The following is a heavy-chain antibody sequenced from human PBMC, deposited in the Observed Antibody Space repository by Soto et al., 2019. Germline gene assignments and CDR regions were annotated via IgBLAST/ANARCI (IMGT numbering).Heavy chain of an antibody. CDR2: VYWDDDK. V-gene: IGHV2-5*02. CDR3: PHSWSMSGNYFDY. Sequence: QITLKESGPTLVKPTQTLTLTCTFSGVSLSTSGVGVGWIRQPPGKALEWLALVYWDDDKRYSPSLNSRLTITNDAAKNQVRLTVTNPDPEHTPTYYCPHSWSMSGNYFDYWGQGSLVTVSS. J-gene: IGHJ4*02. CDR1: GVSLSTSGVG. D-gene: IGHD3-3*01.